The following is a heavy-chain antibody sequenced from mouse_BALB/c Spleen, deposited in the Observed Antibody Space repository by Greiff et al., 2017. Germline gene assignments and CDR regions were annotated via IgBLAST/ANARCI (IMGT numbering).Heavy chain of an antibody. V-gene: IGHV5-4*02. J-gene: IGHJ4*01. CDR3: ARGGYDYDDGVGAMDY. D-gene: IGHD2-4*01. Sequence: DVKLVESGGGLVKPGGSLKLSCAASGFTFSDYYMYWVRQTPEKRLEWVATISDGGSYTYYPDSVKGRFTISRDNAKNNLYLQMSSLKSEDTAMYYCARGGYDYDDGVGAMDYWGQGTSVTVSS. CDR1: GFTFSDYY. CDR2: ISDGGSYT.